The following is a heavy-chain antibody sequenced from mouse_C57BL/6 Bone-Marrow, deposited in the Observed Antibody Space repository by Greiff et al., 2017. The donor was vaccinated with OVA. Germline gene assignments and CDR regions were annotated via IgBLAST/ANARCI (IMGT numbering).Heavy chain of an antibody. J-gene: IGHJ3*01. CDR3: ARRFYDGWAY. CDR2: IYWDDDK. CDR1: GFSLSTSGMG. Sequence: QVTLKESGPGILQSSQTLSLTCSFSGFSLSTSGMGVSWIRQPSGKGLEWLAHIYWDDDKRYNPSLKSRLTISKDTSRNQVFLKITSVDTADTATYDCARRFYDGWAYWGQGTLVTVSA. V-gene: IGHV8-12*01. D-gene: IGHD2-3*01.